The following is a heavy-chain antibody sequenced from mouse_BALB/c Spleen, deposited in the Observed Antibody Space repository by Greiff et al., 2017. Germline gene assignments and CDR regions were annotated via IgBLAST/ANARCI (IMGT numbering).Heavy chain of an antibody. Sequence: EVMLVESGGGLVQPGGSLRLSCATSGFTFTDYYMSWVRQPPGKALEWLGFIRNKANGYTTEYSASVKGRFTISRDNSQSILYLQMNTLRAEDSATYYCARNIYYDSPWFAYWGQGTLVTVSA. V-gene: IGHV7-3*02. CDR1: GFTFTDYY. J-gene: IGHJ3*01. CDR3: ARNIYYDSPWFAY. D-gene: IGHD2-4*01. CDR2: IRNKANGYTT.